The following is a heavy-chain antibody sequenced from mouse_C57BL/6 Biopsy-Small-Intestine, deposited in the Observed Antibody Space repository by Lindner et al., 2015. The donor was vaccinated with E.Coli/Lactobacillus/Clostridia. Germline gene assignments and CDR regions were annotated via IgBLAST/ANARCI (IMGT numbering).Heavy chain of an antibody. Sequence: VQLQESGAELVKPGASVKISCKASGYSFTAYNMNWVKQSHGKSLEWIGNINPYSDNATYNQKFKGKATLTVDESSSTAYMQLNSLTSEDSAVYFCARDYYDGSPDYWGQGHHSHSLL. CDR2: INPYSDNA. CDR1: GYSFTAYN. J-gene: IGHJ2*01. V-gene: IGHV1-39*01. CDR3: ARDYYDGSPDY. D-gene: IGHD1-1*01.